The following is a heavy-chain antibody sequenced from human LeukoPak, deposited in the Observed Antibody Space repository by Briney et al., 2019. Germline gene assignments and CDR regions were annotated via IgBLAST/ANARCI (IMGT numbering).Heavy chain of an antibody. CDR3: ARDSPYYYYMDV. J-gene: IGHJ6*03. CDR2: IKQDGSEK. CDR1: GFTFSSYW. Sequence: SLRLSCAASGFTFSSYWMSWVRQAPGKGLEWVANIKQDGSEKYYVDSAKGRFTISRDNAKNSLYLQMNSLRAEDTAVYYCARDSPYYYYMDVWGKGTTVTVSS. V-gene: IGHV3-7*01.